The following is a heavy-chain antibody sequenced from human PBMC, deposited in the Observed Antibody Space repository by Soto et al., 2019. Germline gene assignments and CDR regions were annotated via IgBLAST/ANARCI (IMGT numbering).Heavy chain of an antibody. CDR1: GGTFSSYA. Sequence: QVQLVQSGAEVKKPGSSVKVSCTASGGTFSSYAISWVRQAPGQGLEWMGGIIPIFGTANYAQKFQGRVTITADESTSPAYMELSSLRAEDTAVYYCASWGGDYSHYYYYYGMDVWSQGTTVTVSS. CDR2: IIPIFGTA. J-gene: IGHJ6*02. CDR3: ASWGGDYSHYYYYYGMDV. V-gene: IGHV1-69*01. D-gene: IGHD2-21*02.